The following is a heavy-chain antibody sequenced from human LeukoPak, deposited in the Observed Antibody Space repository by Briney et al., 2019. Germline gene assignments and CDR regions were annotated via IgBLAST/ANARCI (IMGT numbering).Heavy chain of an antibody. J-gene: IGHJ6*03. CDR1: GFTFSSYW. V-gene: IGHV3-7*01. CDR3: AREATPHPYYYYYMDV. Sequence: GGSLRLSCAASGFTFSSYWMSWVRQAPGKGLEWVANIKQDGSEKYYVDSVKGRFTISRDNAKNSLYLQMNSLRAEDTAVYYCAREATPHPYYYYYMDVWGKGTTVTVSS. CDR2: IKQDGSEK.